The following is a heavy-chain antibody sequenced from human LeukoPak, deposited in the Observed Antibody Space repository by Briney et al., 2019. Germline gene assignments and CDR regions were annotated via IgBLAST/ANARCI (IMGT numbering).Heavy chain of an antibody. V-gene: IGHV4-59*08. CDR2: IYYSGST. CDR3: ARQSAYYHGSGSYYSFWFDP. CDR1: GGSISSYY. D-gene: IGHD3-10*01. Sequence: SETVSLTCTVSGGSISSYYWSWIRQPPGKGLEWIGYIYYSGSTNYNPSLKSQVTISVDTSKNQFSLKLSSVTAADTAVYYCARQSAYYHGSGSYYSFWFDPWGQGTLVTVSS. J-gene: IGHJ5*02.